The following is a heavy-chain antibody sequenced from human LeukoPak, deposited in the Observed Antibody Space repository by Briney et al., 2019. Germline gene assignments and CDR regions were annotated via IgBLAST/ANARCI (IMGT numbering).Heavy chain of an antibody. CDR2: IWYDGSNK. CDR3: ARDKEAVAVYYFDY. V-gene: IGHV3-33*01. D-gene: IGHD6-19*01. Sequence: GGSLRLSCAASGFTFSSYGMHWVRQAPGKGLEWVAVIWYDGSNKYYADSVKGRFTISRDNSKNPLYLQMNSLRAEDTAVYYCARDKEAVAVYYFDYWGQGTLVTVSS. J-gene: IGHJ4*02. CDR1: GFTFSSYG.